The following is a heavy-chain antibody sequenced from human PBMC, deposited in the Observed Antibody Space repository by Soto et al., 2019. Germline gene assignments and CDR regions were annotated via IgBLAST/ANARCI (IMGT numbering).Heavy chain of an antibody. Sequence: SETLSLTCSVLGYAITANYNWAWVRQPPGKGLQWIGSVHHSGTTHYNPSLKSRVTLSLATSKNNFSLKLTSVPAADTAVYYFGRTIYCFKGVCSPFFGMDVWGKGIRATVS. V-gene: IGHV4-38-2*01. CDR3: GRTIYCFKGVCSPFFGMDV. J-gene: IGHJ6*04. CDR1: GYAITANYN. CDR2: VHHSGTT. D-gene: IGHD2-8*01.